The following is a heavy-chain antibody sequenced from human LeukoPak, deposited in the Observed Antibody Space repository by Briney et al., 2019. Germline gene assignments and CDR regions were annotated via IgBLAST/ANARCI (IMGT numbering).Heavy chain of an antibody. Sequence: SETLSLTCAVYGGSFSGYYWSWIRQPPGKGLEWIGEINHSGSTNYNPSLKSRVTISVDTSKNQFSLKLSSVTAADTAVYYCARVPYCSGGSCLLRGYYFDYWGQGTLVTVSS. V-gene: IGHV4-34*01. J-gene: IGHJ4*02. CDR3: ARVPYCSGGSCLLRGYYFDY. CDR2: INHSGST. D-gene: IGHD2-15*01. CDR1: GGSFSGYY.